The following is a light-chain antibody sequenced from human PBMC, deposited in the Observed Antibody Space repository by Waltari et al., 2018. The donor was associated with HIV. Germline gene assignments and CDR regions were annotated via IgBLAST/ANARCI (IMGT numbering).Light chain of an antibody. Sequence: SYVLPQPPSVSVAPGQTARITCGGNNIGSKSVHWYQQRPGQAPVLVVYDDSDRPSGIPERSSGSKSGNTATLTISRAEAGDEADYYCQVWDSSSDHYVFGTGTKVTV. CDR1: NIGSKS. J-gene: IGLJ1*01. CDR2: DDS. CDR3: QVWDSSSDHYV. V-gene: IGLV3-21*02.